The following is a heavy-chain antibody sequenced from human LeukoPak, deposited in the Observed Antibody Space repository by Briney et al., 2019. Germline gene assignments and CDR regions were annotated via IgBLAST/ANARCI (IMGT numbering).Heavy chain of an antibody. CDR3: AREGDYYDSSGNDAFDI. D-gene: IGHD3-22*01. CDR2: IYHSGST. V-gene: IGHV4-34*01. Sequence: SETLSLTCAVYGGSFSGYYWSWIRQPPGKGLEWIGYIYHSGSTYYNPSLKSRVTISVDRSKNQFSLKLSSVTAADTAVYYCAREGDYYDSSGNDAFDIWGQGTMVTVSS. J-gene: IGHJ3*02. CDR1: GGSFSGYY.